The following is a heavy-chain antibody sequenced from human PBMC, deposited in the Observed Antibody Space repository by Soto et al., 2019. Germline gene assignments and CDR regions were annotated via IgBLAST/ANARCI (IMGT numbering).Heavy chain of an antibody. V-gene: IGHV1-18*01. CDR2: ISAYNGNT. Sequence: QVQLVQSGAEVKKPGASVKVSCKASGYTFTIFGISWVRQAPGQGLEWMGWISAYNGNTNYAENLQGRVTMTTDTPTRTADMEPRSPRADDTAVYYGARDHRGGTDAWDIWGQGTMVT. CDR3: ARDHRGGTDAWDI. J-gene: IGHJ3*02. D-gene: IGHD2-15*01. CDR1: GYTFTIFG.